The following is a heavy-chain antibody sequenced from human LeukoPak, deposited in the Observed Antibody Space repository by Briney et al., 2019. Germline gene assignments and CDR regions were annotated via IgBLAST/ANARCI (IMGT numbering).Heavy chain of an antibody. CDR1: GGSISSYY. V-gene: IGHV4-59*08. D-gene: IGHD5-18*01. CDR3: ARRRGYSYGVGYSDY. Sequence: SETLSLTCTVSGGSISSYYWSWIRQPPGKELEWIGYIYYSGSTNYNPSLKSRVTISVDTSKNQFSLKLSSVTAADTAVYYCARRRGYSYGVGYSDYWGQGTLVTVSS. CDR2: IYYSGST. J-gene: IGHJ4*02.